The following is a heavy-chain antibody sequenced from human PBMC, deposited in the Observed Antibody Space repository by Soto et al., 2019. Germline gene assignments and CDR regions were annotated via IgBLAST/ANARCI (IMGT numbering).Heavy chain of an antibody. J-gene: IGHJ5*02. V-gene: IGHV4-30-4*01. D-gene: IGHD5-12*01. CDR2: IYYSGST. Sequence: PSETLSLTCTVSGGSISSGDYYWSWIRQPPGKGLEWVGYIYYSGSTYYNPSLKSRVTISVDTSKNQFSLKLSSVTAADTAVYYCARDIRDIVATIHNWFDPWGQGTLVTVSS. CDR3: ARDIRDIVATIHNWFDP. CDR1: GGSISSGDYY.